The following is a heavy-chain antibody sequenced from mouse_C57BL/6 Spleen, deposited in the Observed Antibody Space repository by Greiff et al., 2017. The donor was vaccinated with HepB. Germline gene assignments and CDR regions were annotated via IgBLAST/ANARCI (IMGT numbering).Heavy chain of an antibody. CDR1: GYTFTDYY. Sequence: VQLQQSGPELVKPGASVKISCKASGYTFTDYYMNWVKQSHGKSLEWIGDINPNNGGTSYNQKFKGKATLTVDKSSSTAYMELRSLTSEDSAVYYCASRDYGNLYYFDYWGQGTTLTVSS. CDR3: ASRDYGNLYYFDY. J-gene: IGHJ2*01. CDR2: INPNNGGT. V-gene: IGHV1-26*01. D-gene: IGHD2-1*01.